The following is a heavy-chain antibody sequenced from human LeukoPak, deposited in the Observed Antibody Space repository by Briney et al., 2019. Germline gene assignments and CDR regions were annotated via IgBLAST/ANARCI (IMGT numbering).Heavy chain of an antibody. V-gene: IGHV3-66*01. D-gene: IGHD5-18*01. J-gene: IGHJ4*02. CDR1: GFTFSDAW. Sequence: GGSLRLSCAASGFTFSDAWMSWVRQAPGKGLEWVSVIYSDGSTYYAGSVKGRFTISRDNSRNTLYLQMNSLRAEDTAVYYCARSLLGYSYVLDYWGQGTLVTVSS. CDR3: ARSLLGYSYVLDY. CDR2: IYSDGST.